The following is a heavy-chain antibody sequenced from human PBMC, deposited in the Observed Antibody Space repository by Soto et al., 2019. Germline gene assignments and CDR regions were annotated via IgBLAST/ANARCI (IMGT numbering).Heavy chain of an antibody. J-gene: IGHJ4*02. CDR3: ASLYDDTRGNFDY. D-gene: IGHD3-22*01. CDR2: FIPMLGIA. V-gene: IGHV1-69*02. Sequence: ASVKVSCKASGDSFSRSTFSWVRQAPGQGLEWMGRFIPMLGIANYAQTFQGRVTITADKSTSTAYMDLSSLRSEDTAVYYCASLYDDTRGNFDYWGQGTPVTVSS. CDR1: GDSFSRST.